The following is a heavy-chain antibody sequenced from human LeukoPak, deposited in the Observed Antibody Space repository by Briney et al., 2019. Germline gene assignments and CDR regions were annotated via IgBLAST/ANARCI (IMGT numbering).Heavy chain of an antibody. CDR1: GFTFSSYW. V-gene: IGHV3-74*01. CDR3: ASSAQISKYADY. Sequence: GGSLRLSCAASGFTFSSYWMHWVRQAPGKGLVWVSRINSDGSITTYADSVRGRFTISRDNAKSTLYLQMNSLRAEDTAVYYCASSAQISKYADYWGQGALVTVSS. D-gene: IGHD2-2*01. J-gene: IGHJ4*02. CDR2: INSDGSIT.